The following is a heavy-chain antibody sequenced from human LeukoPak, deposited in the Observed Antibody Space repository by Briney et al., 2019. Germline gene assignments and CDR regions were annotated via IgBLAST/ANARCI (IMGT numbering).Heavy chain of an antibody. Sequence: PSETLSLTCTVSGGSISSSSYHWGWIRQPPGKGLEWIGSIYYSGSTYYNPSLKSRVTISVDTSKNQFSLKLSSVTAADTAVYYCARIAVAGTLLDYWGQGTLVTVSP. D-gene: IGHD6-19*01. V-gene: IGHV4-39*01. CDR2: IYYSGST. CDR3: ARIAVAGTLLDY. CDR1: GGSISSSSYH. J-gene: IGHJ4*02.